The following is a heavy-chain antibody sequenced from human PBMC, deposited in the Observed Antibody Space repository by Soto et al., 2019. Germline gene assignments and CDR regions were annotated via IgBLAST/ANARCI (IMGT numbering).Heavy chain of an antibody. CDR2: IYYTGST. D-gene: IGHD5-12*01. V-gene: IGHV4-59*01. CDR3: ARRRDGYTGVWFDP. CDR1: GAPISAFY. J-gene: IGHJ5*02. Sequence: LSLTCTVSGAPISAFYWSWIRQSPGKGLEWIGHIYYTGSTNYNPSLNSRAAISLDTSKNQFSLRLTSVTAADTAVYYCARRRDGYTGVWFDPWGQGTLVTVSS.